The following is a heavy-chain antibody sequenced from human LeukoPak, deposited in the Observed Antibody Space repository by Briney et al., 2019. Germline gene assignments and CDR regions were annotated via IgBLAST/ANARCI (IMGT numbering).Heavy chain of an antibody. J-gene: IGHJ4*02. CDR1: GGSFSGYY. CDR2: TNHSGST. V-gene: IGHV4-34*01. D-gene: IGHD5-18*01. Sequence: SETLSLTCAVYGGSFSGYYWSWIRQPPGKGLEWIGETNHSGSTNYNPSLKSRVTISVDTSKNQFSLKLSSVTAADTAVYYCARKMLKLARGYSYSYDYWGQGTLVTVSS. CDR3: ARKMLKLARGYSYSYDY.